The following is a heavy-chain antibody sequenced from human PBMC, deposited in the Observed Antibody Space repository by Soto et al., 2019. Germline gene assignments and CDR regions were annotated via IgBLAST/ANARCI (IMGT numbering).Heavy chain of an antibody. Sequence: QPGGSLRLSCAASGFTFSSYAMSWVRQAPGKGLEWVSGISGSGDSTYYADSVKGRFTISRDNSKNTLYLQMNSLRAGDTAVYYCAREGTGSDDYGDSGAFDIWGQGTMVTVSS. V-gene: IGHV3-23*01. CDR2: ISGSGDST. CDR3: AREGTGSDDYGDSGAFDI. D-gene: IGHD4-17*01. J-gene: IGHJ3*02. CDR1: GFTFSSYA.